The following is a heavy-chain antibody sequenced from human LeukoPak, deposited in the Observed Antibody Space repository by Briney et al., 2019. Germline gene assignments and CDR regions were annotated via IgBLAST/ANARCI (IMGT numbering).Heavy chain of an antibody. V-gene: IGHV4-61*02. CDR2: IYTSGST. J-gene: IGHJ3*02. Sequence: SETLSLTCTVSGDSISSGSYYWSWIRQPAGKGLEWIGRIYTSGSTNYNPSLKSRVTISVDTSKNQFSLKLSSVTAADTAVYYCARDQGWLSNDAFDIWGQGTMVTVSS. D-gene: IGHD3-9*01. CDR1: GDSISSGSYY. CDR3: ARDQGWLSNDAFDI.